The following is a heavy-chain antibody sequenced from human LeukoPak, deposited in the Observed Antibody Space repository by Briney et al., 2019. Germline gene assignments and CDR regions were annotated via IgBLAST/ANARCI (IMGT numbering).Heavy chain of an antibody. CDR2: INYSGST. CDR1: GGSISSYY. D-gene: IGHD4-11*01. J-gene: IGHJ4*02. CDR3: ARDLDYNYFDY. V-gene: IGHV4-59*12. Sequence: SETLSLTCTVSGGSISSYYWSWIRQPPGKGLEWIGYINYSGSTNYNPSLKSRVSISADTSKNQFSLKLSSVTAADTAVYYCARDLDYNYFDYWGQGTLVTVSS.